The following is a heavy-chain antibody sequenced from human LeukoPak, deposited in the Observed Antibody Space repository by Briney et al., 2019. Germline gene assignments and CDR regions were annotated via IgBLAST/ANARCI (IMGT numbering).Heavy chain of an antibody. CDR3: ARGRALYYYYMDV. CDR1: GGSFSGYY. J-gene: IGHJ6*03. Sequence: SETLSLTCAVYGGSFSGYYWSWIRQPPGKGLEWIGEINHSGSTKYNPSLKSRVTISVDTSKNQFSLKLSSVTAADTAVYYCARGRALYYYYMDVWGKGTTVTVSS. CDR2: INHSGST. V-gene: IGHV4-34*01.